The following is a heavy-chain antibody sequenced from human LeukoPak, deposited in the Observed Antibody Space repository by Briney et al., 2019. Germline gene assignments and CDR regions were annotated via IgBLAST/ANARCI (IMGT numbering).Heavy chain of an antibody. V-gene: IGHV2-70*01. D-gene: IGHD2-21*01. CDR3: ARILFLDYYYGMDV. CDR1: GFSLSTSGMC. CDR2: IDLDDDK. Sequence: SGPALVKPTQPLTLTCTFSGFSLSTSGMCVSWIRQPPGKALEWLALIDLDDDKYYSTSLKTRLTISKDTSKNQVVLTMTNMDPVDTATYYCARILFLDYYYGMDVGGKGTTVTVSS. J-gene: IGHJ6*04.